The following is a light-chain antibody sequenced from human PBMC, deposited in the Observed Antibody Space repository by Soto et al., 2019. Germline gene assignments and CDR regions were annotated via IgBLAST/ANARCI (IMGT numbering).Light chain of an antibody. CDR3: AAWDDSLSGAV. Sequence: QSVLTQPPSGSGTPGQWVTISCSGNSFNIGSNYVCWYQQFPGTAPKLLIYRTNQRPSGVPDRFSGSKSGTSASLAIGGLRSDDEADYYCAAWDDSLSGAVFGGGTQLTVL. V-gene: IGLV1-47*01. J-gene: IGLJ7*01. CDR1: SFNIGSNY. CDR2: RTN.